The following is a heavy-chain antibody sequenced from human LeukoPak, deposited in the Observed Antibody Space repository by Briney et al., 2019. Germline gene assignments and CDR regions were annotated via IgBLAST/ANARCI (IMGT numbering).Heavy chain of an antibody. Sequence: SETLSLTCTVSGGSISSSSYYWGWIRQPPGKGLEWIGSIYYSGSTYYNPSLKSRVTMSVDTSKNQFSLKLNSVTAADTAVYYCAREGNYYDSSGYSFDYWGQGALVTVSS. D-gene: IGHD3-22*01. J-gene: IGHJ4*02. CDR1: GGSISSSSYY. CDR3: AREGNYYDSSGYSFDY. V-gene: IGHV4-39*07. CDR2: IYYSGST.